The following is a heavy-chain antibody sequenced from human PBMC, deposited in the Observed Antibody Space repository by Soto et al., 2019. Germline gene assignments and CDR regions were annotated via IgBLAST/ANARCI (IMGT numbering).Heavy chain of an antibody. CDR3: ARVPFHYYDSSREGMAPEYYFDY. D-gene: IGHD3-22*01. CDR2: IYYSGST. V-gene: IGHV4-31*03. Sequence: SETLSLTCTVSGGSISSGGYYWSWIRQHPGKGLEWIGYIYYSGSTYYNPSLKSRVTISVDTSKNQFSLKLSSVTAADTAVYYCARVPFHYYDSSREGMAPEYYFDYWGQGTLVTVSS. J-gene: IGHJ4*02. CDR1: GGSISSGGYY.